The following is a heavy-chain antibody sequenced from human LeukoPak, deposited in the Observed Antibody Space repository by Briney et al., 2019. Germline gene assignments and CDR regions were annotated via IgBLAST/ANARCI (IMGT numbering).Heavy chain of an antibody. D-gene: IGHD3-3*01. CDR3: ARVASIFGRFDP. Sequence: SETLSLTCSVSGDSISSGSFYWSWIRQLPGKGLEWLGYISYLGSTYYNPSLKSRVTISVDTSKNQFSPKLNSVTAADTAVYYCARVASIFGRFDPWGQGTLVTVSS. CDR2: ISYLGST. V-gene: IGHV4-31*03. CDR1: GDSISSGSFY. J-gene: IGHJ5*02.